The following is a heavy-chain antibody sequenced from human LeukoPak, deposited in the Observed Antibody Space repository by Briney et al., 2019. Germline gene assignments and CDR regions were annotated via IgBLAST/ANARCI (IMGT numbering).Heavy chain of an antibody. Sequence: GGTLRLSCAASGFTFSTYAMSWVRQAPGKGLEWVSGISGSGGSTFYADSVKGRFTISRDNSKNTLYLQMNSLRAEDTAVYYCAKDRAYYSDSSGYYLVRAYDYWGQGTLVTVSS. CDR1: GFTFSTYA. V-gene: IGHV3-23*01. D-gene: IGHD3-22*01. CDR3: AKDRAYYSDSSGYYLVRAYDY. CDR2: ISGSGGST. J-gene: IGHJ4*02.